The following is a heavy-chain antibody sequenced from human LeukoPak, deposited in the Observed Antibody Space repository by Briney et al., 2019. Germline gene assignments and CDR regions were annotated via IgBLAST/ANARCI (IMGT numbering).Heavy chain of an antibody. CDR1: GGSISSGDYY. D-gene: IGHD2-15*01. CDR2: IYYSGST. Sequence: PSETLSLTCTVSGGSISSGDYYWSWIRQPPGKGLEWIGYIYYSGSTNYNPSLKSRVTISVDTSKNQFSLKLSSVTAADTAVYYCARLLNDNCSGGSCPLDYWGQGTLVTVSS. V-gene: IGHV4-61*08. CDR3: ARLLNDNCSGGSCPLDY. J-gene: IGHJ4*02.